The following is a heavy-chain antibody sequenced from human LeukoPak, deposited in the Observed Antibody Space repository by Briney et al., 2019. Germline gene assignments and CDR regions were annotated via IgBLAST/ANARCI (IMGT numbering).Heavy chain of an antibody. CDR3: ARGAAAAHY. D-gene: IGHD6-13*01. V-gene: IGHV4-34*01. CDR1: GGSFSGYY. J-gene: IGHJ4*02. Sequence: SETLSLTCAVYGGSFSGYYWSWIRQPPGKGLEWIEEINHSGSTNYNPSLKSRVTISVDTSKNQFSLKLSSVTAADTAVYYCARGAAAAHYWGQGTLVTVSS. CDR2: INHSGST.